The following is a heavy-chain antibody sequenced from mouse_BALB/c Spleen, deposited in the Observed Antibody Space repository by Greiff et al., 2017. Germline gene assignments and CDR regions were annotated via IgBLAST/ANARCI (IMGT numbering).Heavy chain of an antibody. D-gene: IGHD4-1*01. V-gene: IGHV5-6*01. CDR1: GFTFSSYG. CDR2: ISSGGSYT. CDR3: ARHWDQYAMDY. Sequence: EVHVVESGGDLVKPGGSLKLSCAASGFTFSSYGMSWVRQTPDKRLEWVATISSGGSYTYYPDSVKGRFTISRDTDKNTQYLKLSSMKSEDTAMYYCARHWDQYAMDYWGQGTSVTVSS. J-gene: IGHJ4*01.